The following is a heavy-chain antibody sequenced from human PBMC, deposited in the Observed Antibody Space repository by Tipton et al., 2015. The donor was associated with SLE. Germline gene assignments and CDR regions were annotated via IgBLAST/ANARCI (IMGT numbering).Heavy chain of an antibody. Sequence: TLSLTCTVSGGSISSSSYYWGWIRQPPGKGLEWIGSIYYSGSTYYNPSLKSRVTISVDTSKNQFSPKLSSVTAADTAVYYCARLPTVAGLYYYYYYMDVWGKGTTVTVSS. V-gene: IGHV4-39*01. D-gene: IGHD6-19*01. CDR2: IYYSGST. J-gene: IGHJ6*03. CDR1: GGSISSSSYY. CDR3: ARLPTVAGLYYYYYYMDV.